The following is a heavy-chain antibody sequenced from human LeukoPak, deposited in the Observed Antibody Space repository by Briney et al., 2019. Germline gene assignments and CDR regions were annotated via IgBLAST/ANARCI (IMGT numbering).Heavy chain of an antibody. CDR2: ISYGGSNK. D-gene: IGHD3-3*01. J-gene: IGHJ6*02. Sequence: GGSLRLSCAASGFTFSSYAMHWVRQAPGKGLEWVAVISYGGSNKYYADSVKGRFTTSRDNSKNTLSLQMNSLRAEDTAVYYCARGGRYDFWSGYGPDGMDVWGQGTTVTVSS. CDR1: GFTFSSYA. CDR3: ARGGRYDFWSGYGPDGMDV. V-gene: IGHV3-30*04.